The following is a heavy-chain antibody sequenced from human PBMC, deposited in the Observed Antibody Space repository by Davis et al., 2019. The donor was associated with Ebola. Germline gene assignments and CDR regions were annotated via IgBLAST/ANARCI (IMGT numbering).Heavy chain of an antibody. V-gene: IGHV4-31*03. Sequence: SETLSLTCTVSGGSISSGGYYWSWIRQHPGKGLEWIGYIYYSGSTYYNPSLKSRVTISVDTSKNQFSLKLSSVTAADTAVYYCARLRHDYLYGMDVWGQGTTVTVSS. D-gene: IGHD4-11*01. CDR2: IYYSGST. J-gene: IGHJ6*02. CDR1: GGSISSGGYY. CDR3: ARLRHDYLYGMDV.